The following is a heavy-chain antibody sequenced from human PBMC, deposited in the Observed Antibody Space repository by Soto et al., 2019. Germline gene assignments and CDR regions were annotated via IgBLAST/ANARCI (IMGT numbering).Heavy chain of an antibody. CDR2: ISSSGSTI. Sequence: GGSLRLSCAASGFTFSSYEMNWVRQAPGKGLEWVSYISSSGSTIYYADSVKGRFTISRDNSKNTLYLQMNSLRAEDTAVYYCAKPFRYCSSTSCYKGVGYYYYYGMDVWGQGTTVTVSS. J-gene: IGHJ6*02. V-gene: IGHV3-48*03. D-gene: IGHD2-2*02. CDR1: GFTFSSYE. CDR3: AKPFRYCSSTSCYKGVGYYYYYGMDV.